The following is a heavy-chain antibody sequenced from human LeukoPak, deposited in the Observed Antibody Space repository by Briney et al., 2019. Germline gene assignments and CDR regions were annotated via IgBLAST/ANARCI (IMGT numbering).Heavy chain of an antibody. CDR3: ARDWSIAVAGIDY. V-gene: IGHV1-2*02. CDR1: GYTFTGYY. D-gene: IGHD6-19*01. Sequence: ASVKVSCKASGYTFTGYYMHWVRQAPGQGLEGMGWINPNSGGTNYAQKFQGRVTMTRDTSISTAYMELSRLRSDDTAVYYCARDWSIAVAGIDYWGQGTLVTVSS. J-gene: IGHJ4*02. CDR2: INPNSGGT.